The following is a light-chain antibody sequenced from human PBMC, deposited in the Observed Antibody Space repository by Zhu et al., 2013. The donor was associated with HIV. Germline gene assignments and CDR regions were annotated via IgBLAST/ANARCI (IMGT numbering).Light chain of an antibody. V-gene: IGKV1-5*01. Sequence: DIQMTQSPFTLSASVGDTVTITCRASQTINNWLAWYQQKPKKPPKLLIYDASSLQSGVPSRFSGSGSGTEFSLTISSLQPEDFATYYCQHVNNNAAFGPGTKVDV. CDR2: DAS. CDR3: QHVNNNAA. CDR1: QTINNW. J-gene: IGKJ3*01.